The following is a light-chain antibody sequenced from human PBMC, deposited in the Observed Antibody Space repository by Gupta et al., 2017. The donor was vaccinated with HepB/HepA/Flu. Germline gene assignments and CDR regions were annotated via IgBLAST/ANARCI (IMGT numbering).Light chain of an antibody. CDR3: SSYTSSSLVV. CDR2: DVS. Sequence: QSALTQPASVSGSPGQSITISCTGTSSDVGGYNYVPWYQQHPGKAPKLMIYDVSNRPSGVSNRFSGSKSGNTASLTISGLQAEDEADYYCSSYTSSSLVVFGGGTKLTVL. J-gene: IGLJ2*01. CDR1: SSDVGGYNY. V-gene: IGLV2-14*01.